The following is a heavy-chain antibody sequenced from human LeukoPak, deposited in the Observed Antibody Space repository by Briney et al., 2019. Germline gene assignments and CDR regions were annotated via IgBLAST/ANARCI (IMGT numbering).Heavy chain of an antibody. CDR2: ISSSSYYI. CDR1: GFTLSSYW. V-gene: IGHV3-21*01. J-gene: IGHJ4*02. D-gene: IGHD6-6*01. Sequence: GGSLRLSCAASGFTLSSYWMSWVRQAPGKGLEWVSSISSSSYYIYYADSVKGRFTISRDNAKNSLYLQMNSLSAEDTAVYYCARDPSSSSAFDYWGQGTLVTVSS. CDR3: ARDPSSSSAFDY.